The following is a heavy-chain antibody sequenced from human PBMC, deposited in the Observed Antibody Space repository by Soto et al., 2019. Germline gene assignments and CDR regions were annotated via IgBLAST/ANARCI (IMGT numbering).Heavy chain of an antibody. Sequence: GESLKISCKGSGYSFTSYWIGWVRQMPGKGLEWMGIIYPGDSDTRYSPSFQGQVTISADKSISTAYLQWSSLKASDTAMYYCATRYCSSTSCYPNYYGMDVWGQGTTVTVSS. CDR1: GYSFTSYW. CDR2: IYPGDSDT. J-gene: IGHJ6*02. D-gene: IGHD2-2*01. V-gene: IGHV5-51*01. CDR3: ATRYCSSTSCYPNYYGMDV.